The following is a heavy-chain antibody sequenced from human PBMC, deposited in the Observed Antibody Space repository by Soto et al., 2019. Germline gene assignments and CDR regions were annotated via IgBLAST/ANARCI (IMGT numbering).Heavy chain of an antibody. J-gene: IGHJ6*04. D-gene: IGHD3-10*01. V-gene: IGHV4-59*01. CDR3: ARAYYGSGSSKMDV. CDR2: IYYSGST. Sequence: PSETLSLTCTVSGGSISSYYWSWIRQPPGKGLEWIGYIYYSGSTNYNPSLKSRVTISVDTSKNQFSLKLSSVTAADTAVYYCARAYYGSGSSKMDVWGKGTTVTVSS. CDR1: GGSISSYY.